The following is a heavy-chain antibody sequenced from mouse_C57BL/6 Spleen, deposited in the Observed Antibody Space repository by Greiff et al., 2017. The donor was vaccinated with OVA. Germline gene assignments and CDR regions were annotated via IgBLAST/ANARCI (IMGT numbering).Heavy chain of an antibody. D-gene: IGHD3-2*02. Sequence: QVQLQQSGAELVKPGASVKLSCKASGYTFTSYWMQWVKQRPGQGLEWIGEIDPSDSYTNYNQKFKGKATLTVDTSSSTAYMQLSSLTSEDSAVYYCARGTAQADYWGQGTTLTVSS. J-gene: IGHJ2*01. V-gene: IGHV1-50*01. CDR2: IDPSDSYT. CDR3: ARGTAQADY. CDR1: GYTFTSYW.